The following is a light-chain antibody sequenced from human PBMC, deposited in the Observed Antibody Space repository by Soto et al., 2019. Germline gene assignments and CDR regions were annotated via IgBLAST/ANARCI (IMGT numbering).Light chain of an antibody. V-gene: IGLV2-14*01. J-gene: IGLJ2*01. Sequence: QSALTQPASVSGSPGQSITISCTGTSSDVGGYNYVSWYQQHPGKAPKLMISEVSNRPSGVSYRFSGSKSGNTASLTISGLQAEDEADYYCSSYTRNSTLVFGGGTKLTVL. CDR1: SSDVGGYNY. CDR2: EVS. CDR3: SSYTRNSTLV.